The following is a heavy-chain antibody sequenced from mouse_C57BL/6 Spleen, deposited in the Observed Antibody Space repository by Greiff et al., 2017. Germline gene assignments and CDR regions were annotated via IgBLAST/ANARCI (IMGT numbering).Heavy chain of an antibody. CDR1: GYTFTDYN. V-gene: IGHV1-22*01. CDR2: INTNNGGT. J-gene: IGHJ1*03. CDR3: ARYTVVADWDFDV. D-gene: IGHD1-1*01. Sequence: EVKLQESGPELVKPGASVKMSCKASGYTFTDYNMHWVQQSHGKSLEWVGYINTNNGGTSSNQTFKGQDTLTVNKSASTAYMELRILTSEDSAVYYCARYTVVADWDFDVWGTGTTVTVSS.